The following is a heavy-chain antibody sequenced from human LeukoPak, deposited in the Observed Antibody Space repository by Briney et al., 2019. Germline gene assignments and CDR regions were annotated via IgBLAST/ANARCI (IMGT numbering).Heavy chain of an antibody. CDR2: ISGSSGHI. Sequence: GGSLRLSCAASGLTFSTYAMIWVRQAPGKGLEWVSSISGSSGHIYYADSVKGRFTTSRDDAKNSLYLQMNSLRAEDTAVYYCARDYLGYWGQGTLVTVSS. CDR3: ARDYLGY. CDR1: GLTFSTYA. V-gene: IGHV3-21*06. J-gene: IGHJ4*02. D-gene: IGHD7-27*01.